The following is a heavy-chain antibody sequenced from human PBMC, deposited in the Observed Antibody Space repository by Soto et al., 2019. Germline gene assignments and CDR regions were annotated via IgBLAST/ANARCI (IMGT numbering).Heavy chain of an antibody. Sequence: QVQLVQSGAEVKKPGASVKVSCKASGYTFTSCSITWVRQAPGQGLEWMGWISAHNGNTKYAQKLQGRVTMTTDTSTSTAYMEVRSLRSDDTAVYYCARDTAMALPDAWGQGTLVTVSS. CDR1: GYTFTSCS. D-gene: IGHD5-18*01. CDR3: ARDTAMALPDA. V-gene: IGHV1-18*01. J-gene: IGHJ4*02. CDR2: ISAHNGNT.